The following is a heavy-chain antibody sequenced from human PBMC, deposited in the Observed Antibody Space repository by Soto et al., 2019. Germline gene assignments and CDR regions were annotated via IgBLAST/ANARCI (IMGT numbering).Heavy chain of an antibody. CDR3: ARDHLTYYYDSRGYFNWFDP. Sequence: SETLSLTCTVSGGSISSYYWGWIRQPAGKGLEWIGRIYTSGSTNYNPSLKSRVTMSVDTSKNQFSLKLSSVTAADTAVYYCARDHLTYYYDSRGYFNWFDPWGQGTLVTVS. V-gene: IGHV4-4*07. J-gene: IGHJ5*02. D-gene: IGHD3-22*01. CDR1: GGSISSYY. CDR2: IYTSGST.